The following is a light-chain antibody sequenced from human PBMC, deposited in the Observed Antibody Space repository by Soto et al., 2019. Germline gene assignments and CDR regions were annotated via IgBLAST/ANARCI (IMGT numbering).Light chain of an antibody. J-gene: IGLJ1*01. CDR3: SAYTVSRTYV. CDR2: NVY. CDR1: SSDVGAYNF. V-gene: IGLV2-14*03. Sequence: QSALTQPASVSGSPGQSITISCTGTSSDVGAYNFVSWHQQHPGKAPKLMIYNVYDRPSGISYRFSGSKSGNTASLTISGLQGEDETDYYCSAYTVSRTYVSGNGTKVTVL.